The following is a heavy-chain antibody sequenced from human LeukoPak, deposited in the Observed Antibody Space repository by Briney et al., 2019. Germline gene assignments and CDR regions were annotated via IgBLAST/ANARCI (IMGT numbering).Heavy chain of an antibody. J-gene: IGHJ4*02. CDR1: GFTFSSYA. V-gene: IGHV3-23*01. D-gene: IGHD6-19*01. Sequence: GGSLRLSCAASGFTFSSYAMSWVRQGPGKGLEWVSVISGSGGSTYNADSVKGRFTISRDNSKNTLYLQMNSLRAEGTAVYYCAKDLGFYSSGPFDYWGQGTLVTVSS. CDR3: AKDLGFYSSGPFDY. CDR2: ISGSGGST.